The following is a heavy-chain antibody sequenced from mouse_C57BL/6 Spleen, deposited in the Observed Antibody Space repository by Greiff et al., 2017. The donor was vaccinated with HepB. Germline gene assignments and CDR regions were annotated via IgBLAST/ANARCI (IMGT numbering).Heavy chain of an antibody. CDR1: GFTFSDYY. CDR2: INYDGSST. J-gene: IGHJ1*03. D-gene: IGHD1-1*01. CDR3: ARKGDYYGSSYWHFDV. Sequence: EVMLVESEGGLVQPGSSMKLSCTASGFTFSDYYMAWVRQVPEKGLEWVANINYDGSSTYYLDSLKSRFIISRDNAKNILYLQMSSLKSEDTATYYCARKGDYYGSSYWHFDVWGTGTTVTVSS. V-gene: IGHV5-16*01.